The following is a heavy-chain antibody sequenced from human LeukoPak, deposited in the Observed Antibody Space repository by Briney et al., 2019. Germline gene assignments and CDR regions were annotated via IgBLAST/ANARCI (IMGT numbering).Heavy chain of an antibody. Sequence: ASVKVSCKASGYTFTSYDINWVRQATGQGLEWMGWMSPKRGSAGYAQKFQGRVSMTRDTSISTAYMELSSLGPEGTAVYYCARDLIMYGSESYFDDTFDIWGQGTKVTVSS. D-gene: IGHD3-10*01. J-gene: IGHJ3*02. CDR3: ARDLIMYGSESYFDDTFDI. CDR1: GYTFTSYD. V-gene: IGHV1-8*01. CDR2: MSPKRGSA.